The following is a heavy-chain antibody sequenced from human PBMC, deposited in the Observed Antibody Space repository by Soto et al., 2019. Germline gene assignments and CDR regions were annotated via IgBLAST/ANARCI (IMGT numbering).Heavy chain of an antibody. Sequence: QVQLVESGGGVVQPGRSLRLSCAASGFTFSSYGMHWVRQAPGKGLEWVAVIWYDGSNKYYADSVKGRFTISRDNSKNTLYRHMNSLRAEDTAVYYCARSAKEGGYDYVWDHYFDYWGQGTLVTVSS. V-gene: IGHV3-33*01. CDR1: GFTFSSYG. D-gene: IGHD3-16*01. CDR2: IWYDGSNK. J-gene: IGHJ4*02. CDR3: ARSAKEGGYDYVWDHYFDY.